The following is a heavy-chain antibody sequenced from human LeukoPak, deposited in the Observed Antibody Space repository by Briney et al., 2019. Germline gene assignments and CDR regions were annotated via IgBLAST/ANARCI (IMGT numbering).Heavy chain of an antibody. Sequence: GGSLRLSCAASGFTFSNAWMSWVRQAPGKGLEWVGRIKSKTDGGTTDYAAPVKSRFTISRDDSKNTLYLQMNSLKTEDTAVYYCTTDYYYDSSGYYFWGQGTLVTVSS. CDR3: TTDYYYDSSGYYF. J-gene: IGHJ4*02. CDR2: IKSKTDGGTT. CDR1: GFTFSNAW. D-gene: IGHD3-22*01. V-gene: IGHV3-15*01.